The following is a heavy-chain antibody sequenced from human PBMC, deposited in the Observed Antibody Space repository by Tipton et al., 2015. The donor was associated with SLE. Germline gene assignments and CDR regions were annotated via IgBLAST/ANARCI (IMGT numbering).Heavy chain of an antibody. CDR3: ARLGFRTMIVLYAFDI. D-gene: IGHD3-22*01. V-gene: IGHV4-39*07. J-gene: IGHJ3*02. CDR1: GGSISSTSDY. Sequence: TLSLTCTVSGGSISSTSDYWGWIRQPPGKGLEWIGSIYYSGGTYYNPSLRSRVTISVDTSKNQFSLKLSSVTAADTAVYYCARLGFRTMIVLYAFDIWGQGTMVTVSS. CDR2: IYYSGGT.